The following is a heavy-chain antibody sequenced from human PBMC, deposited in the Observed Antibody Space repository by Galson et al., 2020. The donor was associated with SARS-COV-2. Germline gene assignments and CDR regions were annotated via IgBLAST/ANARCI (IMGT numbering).Heavy chain of an antibody. Sequence: SETLSLTCAVSSGAISSNAYSWTWIRQPPGKGPEWIGNIYYTGTTAYNPSLQSRVTISIDGSHNQFSLTLTSVTAADTAVYFCARDVGFDWFDSWGQGILVTVSS. CDR2: IYYTGTT. D-gene: IGHD1-26*01. CDR1: SGAISSNAYS. CDR3: ARDVGFDWFDS. J-gene: IGHJ5*01. V-gene: IGHV4-30-2*01.